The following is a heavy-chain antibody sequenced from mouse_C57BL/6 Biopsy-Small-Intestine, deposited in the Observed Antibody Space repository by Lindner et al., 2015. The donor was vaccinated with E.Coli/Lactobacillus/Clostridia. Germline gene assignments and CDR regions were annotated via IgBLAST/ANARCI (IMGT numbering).Heavy chain of an antibody. Sequence: VQLQESGPELVKPGASVKISCKASGYTFTAYYINWVRQKPGQGLDWIGYINPYNDNTKSNEKFKGKATLTSDKSSSASYLEFSSLTSEDSAVYYCARKGYGGALDYWGHGTTLTVSS. CDR3: ARKGYGGALDY. CDR2: INPYNDNT. J-gene: IGHJ2*01. CDR1: GYTFTAYY. D-gene: IGHD2-2*01. V-gene: IGHV1-14*01.